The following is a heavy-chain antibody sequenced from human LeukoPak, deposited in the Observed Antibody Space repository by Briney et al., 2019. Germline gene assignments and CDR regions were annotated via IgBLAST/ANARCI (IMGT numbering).Heavy chain of an antibody. V-gene: IGHV4-34*01. CDR3: ARGLGGIAAAGPFDY. CDR2: INHSGST. D-gene: IGHD6-13*01. Sequence: SETLSLTCAVYGGSFSGYYWSWIRQPPGKGLGWIGEINHSGSTNYNPSLKSRVTISVDTSKNQFSLKLSSVTAADTAVYYCARGLGGIAAAGPFDYWGQGTLVTVSS. CDR1: GGSFSGYY. J-gene: IGHJ4*02.